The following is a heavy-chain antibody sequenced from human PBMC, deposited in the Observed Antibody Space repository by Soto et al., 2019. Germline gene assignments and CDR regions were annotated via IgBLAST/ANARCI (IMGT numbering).Heavy chain of an antibody. Sequence: QVPLVESGGGVVQPGRSLRLSCAASGFTFSSYGMHWVRQAPGKGLEWVAVISYDGSNKYYADSVKGRFTISRDNSXXTLYLQMNSLRAEDTAVYYCAKEWVYDSSGWSFDYWGQGTLVTVSS. CDR2: ISYDGSNK. CDR1: GFTFSSYG. J-gene: IGHJ4*02. CDR3: AKEWVYDSSGWSFDY. D-gene: IGHD3-22*01. V-gene: IGHV3-30*18.